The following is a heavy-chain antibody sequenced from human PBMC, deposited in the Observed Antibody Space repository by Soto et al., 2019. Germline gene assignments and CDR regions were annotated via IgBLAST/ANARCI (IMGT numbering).Heavy chain of an antibody. D-gene: IGHD3-22*01. CDR2: IIPLFGTA. J-gene: IGHJ4*02. CDR1: GGTFNKYG. CDR3: ARQFDYDTSGYYYAY. Sequence: SVKVFCKASGGTFNKYGIDWVRQAPGQGLEWMGGIIPLFGTANYAQKFQGRVTISADEVTSTVYMELRSLRSEDTGVYYCARQFDYDTSGYYYAYWGQGALVTVSS. V-gene: IGHV1-69*13.